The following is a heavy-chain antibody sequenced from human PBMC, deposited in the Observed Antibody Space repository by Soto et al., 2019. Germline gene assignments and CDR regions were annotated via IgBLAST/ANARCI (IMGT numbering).Heavy chain of an antibody. CDR3: ARSSGSYYYYYYGMDV. Sequence: SSETLSLTCAVYGGSFSGYYWSWIRQPPGKGPEWIGEINHSGSTNYNPSLKSRVTISVDTSKNQFSLKLSSVTAADTAVYYCARSSGSYYYYYYGMDVWGQGTTVTVSS. J-gene: IGHJ6*02. D-gene: IGHD1-26*01. CDR2: INHSGST. CDR1: GGSFSGYY. V-gene: IGHV4-34*01.